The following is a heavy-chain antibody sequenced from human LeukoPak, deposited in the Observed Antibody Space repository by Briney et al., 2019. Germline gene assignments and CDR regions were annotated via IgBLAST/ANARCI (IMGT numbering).Heavy chain of an antibody. Sequence: SETLSLTCTVPGGPISNYYWNWIRQPPGKGLEWIGYIYYTGSTNYNPSLKSRVTMSVDTSKNQFSLNLRSVTPEDTAVYYCARNLIPEQLVLNFWGQGTLVTVSS. CDR3: ARNLIPEQLVLNF. V-gene: IGHV4-59*01. D-gene: IGHD6-13*01. CDR2: IYYTGST. J-gene: IGHJ4*02. CDR1: GGPISNYY.